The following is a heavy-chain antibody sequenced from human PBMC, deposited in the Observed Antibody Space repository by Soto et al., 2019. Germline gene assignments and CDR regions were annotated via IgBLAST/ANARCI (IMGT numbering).Heavy chain of an antibody. CDR2: INHSGST. D-gene: IGHD3-22*01. J-gene: IGHJ5*02. V-gene: IGHV4-34*01. CDR3: AREWGYYDSSGYNWFDP. Sequence: SETLSLTCAVYGGSFSGYYWSWIRQPPGKGLEWIGEINHSGSTNYNPSLKSRVTISVDTSKNQFSLKLSSVTAADTAVYYCAREWGYYDSSGYNWFDPWGQGTLVTVSS. CDR1: GGSFSGYY.